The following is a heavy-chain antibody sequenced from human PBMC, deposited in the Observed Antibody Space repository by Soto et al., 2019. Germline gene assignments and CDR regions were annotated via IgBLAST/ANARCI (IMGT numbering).Heavy chain of an antibody. CDR3: TTAIGLPNSMVPYWYFDL. J-gene: IGHJ2*01. D-gene: IGHD3-10*01. CDR1: GFTFSNAW. V-gene: IGHV3-15*01. CDR2: IKSKTDGGTT. Sequence: GGSLRLSCAASGFTFSNAWMSWVRQAPGKGLEWVGRIKSKTDGGTTDYAAPVKGRFTISRDDSKNTLYLQMNSLKTEDTAVYYCTTAIGLPNSMVPYWYFDLWGRGTLVTVSS.